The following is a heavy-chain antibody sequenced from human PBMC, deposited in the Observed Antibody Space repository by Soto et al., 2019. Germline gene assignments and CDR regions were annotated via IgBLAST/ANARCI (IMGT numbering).Heavy chain of an antibody. D-gene: IGHD5-18*01. CDR2: ISAYNGNT. V-gene: IGHV1-18*01. CDR1: GYTFTSYG. J-gene: IGHJ4*02. Sequence: QVQLVQSGAEVKKPGASVKVSCKASGYTFTSYGFTWVRQAPGQGLEWMGWISAYNGNTNYAQKLQGRVTMTTDTTRNTAKMGVGSLRSGERAVDYWAKDWSGFSCGGGGYWGQGTLVTVSS. CDR3: AKDWSGFSCGGGGY.